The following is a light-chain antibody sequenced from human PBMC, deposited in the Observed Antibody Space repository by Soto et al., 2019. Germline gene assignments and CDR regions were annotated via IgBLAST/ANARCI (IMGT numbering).Light chain of an antibody. CDR3: QQYYNYPRT. Sequence: AIRMTQSPSSVSASPGDRVTVTCRASQGINTFLAWYKQRPGKAPEFLMHAASTLYSGVPSRFIGSGSGTNCTLSITGLQSVDFATYYCQQYYNYPRTFDHGTKVEI. J-gene: IGKJ1*01. V-gene: IGKV1-8*01. CDR1: QGINTF. CDR2: AAS.